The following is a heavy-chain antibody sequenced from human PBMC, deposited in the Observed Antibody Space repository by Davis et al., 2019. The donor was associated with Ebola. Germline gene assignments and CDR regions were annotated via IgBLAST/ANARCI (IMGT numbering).Heavy chain of an antibody. CDR2: IGTAGDT. D-gene: IGHD5-18*01. V-gene: IGHV3-13*01. CDR1: GFTFSSYD. CDR3: ARIRQTYSYGSYYFDY. Sequence: GESLKISCAASGFTFSSYDMHWVRQATGKGLEWVSAIGTAGDTYYPGSVKGRFTISRENAKNSLYLQMNSLRAGDTAVYYCARIRQTYSYGSYYFDYWGQGTLVTVSS. J-gene: IGHJ4*02.